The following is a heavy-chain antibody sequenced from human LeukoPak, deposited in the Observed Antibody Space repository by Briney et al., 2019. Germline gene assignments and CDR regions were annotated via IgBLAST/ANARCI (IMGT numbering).Heavy chain of an antibody. J-gene: IGHJ5*02. V-gene: IGHV3-11*04. CDR3: ARTGGPQLWLT. Sequence: GGSLRLSCADSGFTFSDYYMSWIRQAPGKGLEWVSYISSRGDTIYYTDSVKGRFTISRDNAKNSLYLQMNSLRAEDTAVYYCARTGGPQLWLTWGQGTLVTVSS. D-gene: IGHD5-18*01. CDR1: GFTFSDYY. CDR2: ISSRGDTI.